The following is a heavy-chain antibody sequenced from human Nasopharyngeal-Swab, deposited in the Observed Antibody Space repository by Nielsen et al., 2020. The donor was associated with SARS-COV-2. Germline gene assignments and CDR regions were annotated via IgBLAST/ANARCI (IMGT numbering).Heavy chain of an antibody. J-gene: IGHJ6*02. D-gene: IGHD6-13*01. Sequence: GESLKISCAASGFTFSAHYMDWVRQAPGKVLEWVGRSSNKANSNTTEYAASVKGRFTISRDDSKNSLYLQMSSLRTEDTALYYCARDLSSIWTSGLGVWGQGTTVIVSS. CDR2: SSNKANSNTT. CDR1: GFTFSAHY. V-gene: IGHV3-72*01. CDR3: ARDLSSIWTSGLGV.